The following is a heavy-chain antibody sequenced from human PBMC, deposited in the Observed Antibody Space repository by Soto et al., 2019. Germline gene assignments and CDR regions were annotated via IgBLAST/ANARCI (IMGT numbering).Heavy chain of an antibody. CDR3: ARVRPVGAKAFDI. V-gene: IGHV4-31*03. D-gene: IGHD1-26*01. J-gene: IGHJ3*02. CDR1: GGSISIGGYY. CDR2: IYYSGST. Sequence: SETLSLTCTVSGGSISIGGYYCIWIRQHPGKGLEWIGYIYYSGSTYYNPSLKSRVTISVDTSKNQFSLKLSSVTAADTAVYYCARVRPVGAKAFDIWGQGTMVTVSS.